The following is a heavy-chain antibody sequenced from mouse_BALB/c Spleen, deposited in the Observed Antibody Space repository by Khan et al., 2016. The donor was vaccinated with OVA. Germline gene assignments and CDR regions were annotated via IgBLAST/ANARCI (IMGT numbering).Heavy chain of an antibody. J-gene: IGHJ3*01. CDR2: IWAGGNT. Sequence: QVQLKESGPGLVAPSQSLSITCTVSGFSLNSYGVHWVRQPPGKGLEWLGVIWAGGNTNHNSALMSRLSISKDNSKSQVFLKMNSLQTDDTAMYYCARAFYYGAWFAFWGQGTLVTVSA. D-gene: IGHD1-1*01. CDR1: GFSLNSYG. CDR3: ARAFYYGAWFAF. V-gene: IGHV2-9*02.